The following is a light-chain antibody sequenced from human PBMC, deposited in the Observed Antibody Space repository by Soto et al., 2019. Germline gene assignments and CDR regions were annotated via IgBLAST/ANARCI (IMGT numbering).Light chain of an antibody. CDR3: QQYVRAPWT. CDR1: QSISSSY. J-gene: IGKJ1*01. Sequence: EIVLTQSPGTLSLSPGERATLSCMASQSISSSYLAWYQQRPGQAPRLLIYGASSRATGIPDRFSGSGSGTDFTLTISRLEPEDFAVYYCQQYVRAPWTFGQGTKVDIK. CDR2: GAS. V-gene: IGKV3-20*01.